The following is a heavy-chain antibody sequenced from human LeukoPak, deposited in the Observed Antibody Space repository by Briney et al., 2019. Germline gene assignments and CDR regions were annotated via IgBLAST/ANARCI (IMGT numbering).Heavy chain of an antibody. CDR3: AKHLTNAYYDMIWFDP. Sequence: SETLSLTCTVSGGSISNHYWSWIRQAPGKGLEWIGYVYYSGSTNYNPSVKSRVTISVDTSNNQFSLRLSSVTATDTAVYYCAKHLTNAYYDMIWFDPWGQGTLVTVTS. CDR1: GGSISNHY. J-gene: IGHJ5*02. V-gene: IGHV4-59*11. CDR2: VYYSGST. D-gene: IGHD3-16*01.